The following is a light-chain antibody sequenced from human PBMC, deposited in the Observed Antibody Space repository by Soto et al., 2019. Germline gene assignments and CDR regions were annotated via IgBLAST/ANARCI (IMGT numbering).Light chain of an antibody. CDR1: QSVSSY. CDR2: DTS. Sequence: EIVLTQSPATLSLSPGERATLSCRASQSVSSYLAWYQHKPGQAPRLLIYDTSNRATGTPARFGGSGSGTDFTLTISSLEREDFAVYYCVQRSTWPWTVGQGTKVEIK. J-gene: IGKJ1*01. CDR3: VQRSTWPWT. V-gene: IGKV3-11*01.